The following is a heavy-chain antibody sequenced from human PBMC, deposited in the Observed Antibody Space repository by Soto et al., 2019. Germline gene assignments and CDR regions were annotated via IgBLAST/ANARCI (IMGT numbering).Heavy chain of an antibody. CDR3: ARDPGSGTTWSFDY. Sequence: SAGSLSLSCAVSGFTVSSNYMSWFRHAPGKGLEWVSVIYSGGSTYYADSVKGRFTISRHNTKNTLYLQMNSPRAEDTAVYYCARDPGSGTTWSFDYWGQGTLVTVSS. V-gene: IGHV3-53*01. J-gene: IGHJ4*02. CDR1: GFTVSSNY. D-gene: IGHD1-7*01. CDR2: IYSGGST.